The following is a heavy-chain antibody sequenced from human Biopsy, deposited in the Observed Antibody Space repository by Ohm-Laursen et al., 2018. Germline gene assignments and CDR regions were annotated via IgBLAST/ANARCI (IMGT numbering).Heavy chain of an antibody. CDR2: ISDDGTNK. CDR1: GFTFSSYG. CDR3: ARDERDMATFDY. Sequence: SLRLSCTASGFTFSSYGIHWIRQAPGKGLEWVAAISDDGTNKIYADSVMGRFTISRDNSMNTLYLQMNTLRVEDTAVYYCARDERDMATFDYWGQGTLVTVSS. J-gene: IGHJ4*02. D-gene: IGHD5-24*01. V-gene: IGHV3-33*01.